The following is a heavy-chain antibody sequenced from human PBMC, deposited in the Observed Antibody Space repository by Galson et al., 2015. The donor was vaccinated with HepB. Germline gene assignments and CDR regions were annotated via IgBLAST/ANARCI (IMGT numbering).Heavy chain of an antibody. Sequence: QLQLQESGSGLVKPSQTLSLTCTVSGGSISSGGYYWSWIRQHPGKGLEWIGYIYYSGSTYYNPSLKSRVTISVDTSKNQFSLKLSSVTAADTAVYYCARGRDLRWHFDYWGQGTLVTVSS. CDR2: IYYSGST. CDR1: GGSISSGGYY. CDR3: ARGRDLRWHFDY. D-gene: IGHD4-23*01. V-gene: IGHV4-31*03. J-gene: IGHJ4*02.